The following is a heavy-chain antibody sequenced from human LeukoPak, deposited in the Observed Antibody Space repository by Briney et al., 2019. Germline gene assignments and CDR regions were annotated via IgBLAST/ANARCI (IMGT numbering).Heavy chain of an antibody. CDR1: GFTLSNYD. CDR3: ARADCSSSTCYLRRSWFDH. J-gene: IGHJ5*02. Sequence: GGSLRLSCAASGFTLSNYDMNWVRQAPGKGLEWVSSISTSSRYIYYKDSVRGRFTISRDDAKNSLYLEMNSLRAEDTAVYYCARADCSSSTCYLRRSWFDHWGQGTLFTVSS. CDR2: ISTSSRYI. D-gene: IGHD2-2*01. V-gene: IGHV3-21*01.